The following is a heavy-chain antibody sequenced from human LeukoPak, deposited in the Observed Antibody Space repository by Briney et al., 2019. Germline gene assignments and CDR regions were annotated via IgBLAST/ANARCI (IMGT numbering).Heavy chain of an antibody. CDR3: ARGPYSSNWYVDY. J-gene: IGHJ4*02. CDR1: GFTFSSYA. D-gene: IGHD6-13*01. Sequence: GGSLRLSCAASGFTFSSYAMSWVRQAPGKGLEWVACNSGSGGSTDYADSVECLFTISRDSGKNSLYLQMNSLSAEDTDVYYCARGPYSSNWYVDYWGQGTLVTVAS. CDR2: NSGSGGST. V-gene: IGHV3-23*01.